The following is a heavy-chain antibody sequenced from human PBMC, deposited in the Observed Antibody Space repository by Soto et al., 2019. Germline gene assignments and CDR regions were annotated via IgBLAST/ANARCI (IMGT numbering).Heavy chain of an antibody. Sequence: SETLSLTCTVSGGSISSGGYYWSWIRQHPGKGLEWIGYIYYSGSTYYNPSLKSRVTISVDRSKNQFSLKLSSVTAADTAVYYCARAHYGDYGYGMDLWGQGSTDTVS. D-gene: IGHD4-17*01. CDR1: GGSISSGGYY. CDR2: IYYSGST. CDR3: ARAHYGDYGYGMDL. V-gene: IGHV4-31*03. J-gene: IGHJ6*01.